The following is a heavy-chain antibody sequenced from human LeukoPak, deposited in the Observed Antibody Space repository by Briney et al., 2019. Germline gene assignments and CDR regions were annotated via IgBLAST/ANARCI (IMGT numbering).Heavy chain of an antibody. J-gene: IGHJ5*02. Sequence: SVKVSCKASGGTFSSYAISWVRQAPGQGLEWMGGIIPIFGTANYAQKFQGRVTITTDESTSTAYMELSSLRSEDTAVYYCARTDSSSNWFDPWGQGTLVTVSS. CDR1: GGTFSSYA. CDR3: ARTDSSSNWFDP. D-gene: IGHD6-6*01. CDR2: IIPIFGTA. V-gene: IGHV1-69*05.